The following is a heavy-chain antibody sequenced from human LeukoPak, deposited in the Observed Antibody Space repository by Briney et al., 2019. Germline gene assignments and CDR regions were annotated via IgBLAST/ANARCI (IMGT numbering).Heavy chain of an antibody. CDR3: ARTSDSGSYLDYYFDY. V-gene: IGHV1-8*01. Sequence: ASVKVSCKASQYTFTSYDTNGVRQATGQGLEWMGWMNPNSGNTGYAQKFQARVAMTRNTSISTAYMELSRLRSEDTAVYYCARTSDSGSYLDYYFDYWGQGTLVNVSS. D-gene: IGHD1-26*01. CDR1: QYTFTSYD. J-gene: IGHJ4*02. CDR2: MNPNSGNT.